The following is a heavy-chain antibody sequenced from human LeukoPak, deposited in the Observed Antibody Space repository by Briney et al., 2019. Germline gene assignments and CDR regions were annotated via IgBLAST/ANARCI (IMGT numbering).Heavy chain of an antibody. V-gene: IGHV4-34*01. CDR2: IKHRGNT. D-gene: IGHD1-26*01. Sequence: SETLSLTCAVYGGSFSNYYWSWIRQPPGKGLEWLGEIKHRGNTNYNPPLKSRVAISVDTSKNQFSLKLNSVTAADTAVYYCARQLVGSTTPDYWGQGILVTVSS. CDR1: GGSFSNYY. J-gene: IGHJ4*02. CDR3: ARQLVGSTTPDY.